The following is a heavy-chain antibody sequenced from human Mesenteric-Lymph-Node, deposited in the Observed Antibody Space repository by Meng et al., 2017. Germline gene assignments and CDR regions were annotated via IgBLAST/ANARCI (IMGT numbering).Heavy chain of an antibody. CDR1: GVSFTDAW. Sequence: GGSLRLSCVASGVSFTDAWMSWVRQAPGKGLEWVGRIETKSEGGTADYAAPVKGRFSISRDDSKNTLYLQMNTLMNEDTGVYFCATGAAAADHWGQGTLVTVSS. V-gene: IGHV3-15*04. CDR2: IETKSEGGTA. J-gene: IGHJ4*02. D-gene: IGHD6-13*01. CDR3: ATGAAAADH.